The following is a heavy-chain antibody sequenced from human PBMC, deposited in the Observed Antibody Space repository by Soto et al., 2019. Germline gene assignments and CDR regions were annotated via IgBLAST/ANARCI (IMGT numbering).Heavy chain of an antibody. CDR2: MNPNSGNT. Sequence: ASVKVSCKASGYTFTSYDINWERQATGQGLEWMGWMNPNSGNTGYAQKFQGRVTMTRNTSISTAYMELSSLRSEDTAVYYCARGGGYSSSWYAPYYYYGMDVWGQGTTVTVSS. J-gene: IGHJ6*02. D-gene: IGHD6-13*01. CDR1: GYTFTSYD. V-gene: IGHV1-8*01. CDR3: ARGGGYSSSWYAPYYYYGMDV.